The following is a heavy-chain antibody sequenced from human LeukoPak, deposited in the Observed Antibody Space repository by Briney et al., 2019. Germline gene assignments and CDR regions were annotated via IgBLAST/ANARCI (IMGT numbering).Heavy chain of an antibody. D-gene: IGHD2/OR15-2a*01. CDR3: AKRDVSDSSTYGPLFAC. CDR1: GFTFSSYA. V-gene: IGHV3-23*01. CDR2: ISGSGSIT. Sequence: SGGSLRLSCAASGFTFSSYAMSWVRQAPGRGLEWVSGISGSGSITLYADSVKGRFAISRDNSKSTVFLHMNSLRVEDTAIYYCAKRDVSDSSTYGPLFACWGQGTLVTVSS. J-gene: IGHJ4*02.